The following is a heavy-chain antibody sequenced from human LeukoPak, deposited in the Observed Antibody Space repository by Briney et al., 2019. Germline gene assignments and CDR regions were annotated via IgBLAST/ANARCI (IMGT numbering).Heavy chain of an antibody. CDR2: ISSSSYI. Sequence: GGSLRLSCAASGFTFSSYSMNWVRQAPGKGLEWVSSISSSSYIYYADSVKGRFTISRDNAKNSLYLQMNSLRAEDTAVYYCARDWRRRWLLKANDAFDVWGQGTMVTVSS. V-gene: IGHV3-21*01. CDR1: GFTFSSYS. CDR3: ARDWRRRWLLKANDAFDV. J-gene: IGHJ3*01. D-gene: IGHD5-24*01.